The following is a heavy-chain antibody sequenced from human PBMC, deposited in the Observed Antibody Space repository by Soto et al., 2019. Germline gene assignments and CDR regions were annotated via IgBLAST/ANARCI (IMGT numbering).Heavy chain of an antibody. Sequence: WVRQMPGKGLEWIGYIYHSGSTYYNPSLKSRVTISVDRSKNQFSLKLSSVTAADTAVYYCARTESGTFDPWGQGTLVTVSS. J-gene: IGHJ5*02. D-gene: IGHD1-7*01. V-gene: IGHV4-30-2*01. CDR3: ARTESGTFDP. CDR2: IYHSGST.